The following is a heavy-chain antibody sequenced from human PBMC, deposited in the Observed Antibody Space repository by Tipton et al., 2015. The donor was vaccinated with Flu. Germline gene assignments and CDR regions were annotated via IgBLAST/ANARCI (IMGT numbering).Heavy chain of an antibody. CDR1: GASISSGSYY. CDR2: IYTSGTT. V-gene: IGHV4-61*02. J-gene: IGHJ1*01. CDR3: VRFGAGGSFGAN. Sequence: TLSLTCTVSGASISSGSYYWSWIRQPAERGLEWVGRIYTSGTTDYHSSLESRVTVSADTSKNQFSLKLTSVTAADTAVYYCVRFGAGGSFGANWGQGTLVTVSS. D-gene: IGHD3-16*01.